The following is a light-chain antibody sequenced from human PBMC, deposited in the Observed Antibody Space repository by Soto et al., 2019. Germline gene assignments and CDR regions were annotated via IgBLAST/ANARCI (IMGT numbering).Light chain of an antibody. V-gene: IGKV1-9*01. CDR3: QQLNSDPCA. J-gene: IGKJ3*01. CDR2: GAT. Sequence: DIQLTQSPSFLSASVGDRVTITCLASHGVSNFLAWYQQKPGKAPKLLIYGATTLQSGVPSRFSGSGSGTEFTLTISSLRPEDFATYYCQQLNSDPCAFGPGTKVDLK. CDR1: HGVSNF.